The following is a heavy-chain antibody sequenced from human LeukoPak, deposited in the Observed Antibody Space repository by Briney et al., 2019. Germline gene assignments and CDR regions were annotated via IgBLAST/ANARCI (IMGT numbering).Heavy chain of an antibody. D-gene: IGHD3-10*01. J-gene: IGHJ4*02. CDR3: AKLPFPGSGDPLDY. CDR1: GFTFSRYD. Sequence: GGSLRLSCAASGFTFSRYDMSWVRQAPGKGLEWVSGIGGSGRNTYYTDSVKGRFTISRDNSKSTVYLKMNSLRAEDTAVYYCAKLPFPGSGDPLDYWGQRTLVTVSS. V-gene: IGHV3-23*01. CDR2: IGGSGRNT.